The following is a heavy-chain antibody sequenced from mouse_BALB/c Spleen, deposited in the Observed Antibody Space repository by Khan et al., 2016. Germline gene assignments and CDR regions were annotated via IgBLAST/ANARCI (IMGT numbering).Heavy chain of an antibody. CDR1: GFSFSGFY. J-gene: IGHJ4*01. V-gene: IGHV1S34*01. Sequence: LVKTGGSGKISCEASGFSFSGFYMHWVRQGPGKGLEWVGYISCCSGTTNYNQKFKGRATFTVDTSTSTAFMQINSLTSEDSAVYYCARGDSGGSYAMDYWGQGTSVTVSS. CDR2: ISCCSGTT. CDR3: ARGDSGGSYAMDY.